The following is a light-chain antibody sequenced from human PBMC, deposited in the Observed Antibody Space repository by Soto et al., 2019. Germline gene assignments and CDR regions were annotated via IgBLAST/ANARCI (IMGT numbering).Light chain of an antibody. CDR2: DAS. CDR3: QQFKDYVWT. Sequence: DIQMTQSPSTLSASVGDRVTITCRPRQNIERYMAWYQQKPGRAPSLIIYDASTLERGVPSRFSGSGSGTEFTLIISNLQPDDFATYYCQQFKDYVWTFGQGTKV. CDR1: QNIERY. J-gene: IGKJ1*01. V-gene: IGKV1-5*01.